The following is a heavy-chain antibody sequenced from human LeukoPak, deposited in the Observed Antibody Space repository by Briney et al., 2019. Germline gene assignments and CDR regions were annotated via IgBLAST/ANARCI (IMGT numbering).Heavy chain of an antibody. D-gene: IGHD3-10*01. CDR3: ARSGRGSSAGFDY. CDR2: IYYSGST. J-gene: IGHJ4*02. V-gene: IGHV4-59*01. Sequence: SETLSLTCTVSGGSISSYYWSWIRQPPGKGLEWIGYIYYSGSTNYTPSLKSRVTISVDTSKNQFSLKLNSVTAADTAVYYCARSGRGSSAGFDYWGQGALVTISS. CDR1: GGSISSYY.